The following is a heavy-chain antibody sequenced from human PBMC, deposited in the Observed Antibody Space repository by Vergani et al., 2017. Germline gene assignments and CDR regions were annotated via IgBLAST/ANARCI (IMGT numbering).Heavy chain of an antibody. CDR1: GGSISSYY. D-gene: IGHD6-13*01. V-gene: IGHV4-59*01. CDR2: IYYSGST. CDR3: ARGWPLSDY. Sequence: QVQLQESGPGLVKPSETLSLTCTVSGGSISSYYWSWIRQPPGKGLEWIGYIYYSGSTNYNPSLKSLVTISVDTSKNQFSLKLSSVTAADTAVYSCARGWPLSDYGGQGTLVTVSS. J-gene: IGHJ4*02.